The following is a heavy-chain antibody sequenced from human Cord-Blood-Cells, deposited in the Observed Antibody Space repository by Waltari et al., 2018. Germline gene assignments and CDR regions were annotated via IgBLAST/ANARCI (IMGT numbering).Heavy chain of an antibody. J-gene: IGHJ4*02. V-gene: IGHV4-38-2*01. CDR3: ARGMTANFDY. CDR1: GYSISSGYY. Sequence: QVQPQESGPGLVKPSETLSLTCAVSGYSISSGYYWDWIRQPPGKGLEWIGSIYHSGSTYYNPSLKSRVTISVDTSKNQFSLKLSSVTAADTAVYYRARGMTANFDYWGQGTLVTVSS. D-gene: IGHD6-25*01. CDR2: IYHSGST.